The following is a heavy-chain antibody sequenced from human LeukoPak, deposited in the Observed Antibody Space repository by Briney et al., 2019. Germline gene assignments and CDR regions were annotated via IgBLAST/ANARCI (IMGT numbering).Heavy chain of an antibody. Sequence: GGSLRLSCAASGFTFSSYGMHWVRQAPGKGLEWVAVISKDGSTKIYSASVKGRFTISRDNSKNTMYLQMNSLRAEDTAVYFCAKEYSSGWSYWYFDLWGRGTLVTVSS. CDR2: ISKDGSTK. CDR1: GFTFSSYG. V-gene: IGHV3-30*18. J-gene: IGHJ2*01. D-gene: IGHD6-19*01. CDR3: AKEYSSGWSYWYFDL.